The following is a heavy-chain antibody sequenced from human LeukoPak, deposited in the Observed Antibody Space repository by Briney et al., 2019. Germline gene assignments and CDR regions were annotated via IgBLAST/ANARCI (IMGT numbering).Heavy chain of an antibody. V-gene: IGHV1-8*03. CDR2: MNPNSGDT. J-gene: IGHJ4*02. CDR3: ARVTTISNYYFDY. Sequence: GASVNVSCKASGYTFTSYDINWVRQATGQGLEWMGWMNPNSGDTGYAQKFQGRITITRDTPLTTAYMELSSLRSEDTAVYYCARVTTISNYYFDYWGQGTLVTVSS. CDR1: GYTFTSYD. D-gene: IGHD3-3*01.